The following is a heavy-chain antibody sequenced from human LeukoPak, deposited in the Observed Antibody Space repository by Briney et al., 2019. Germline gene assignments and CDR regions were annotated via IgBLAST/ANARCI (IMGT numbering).Heavy chain of an antibody. D-gene: IGHD3-9*01. CDR2: INPNSGGT. Sequence: ASVKVSCKASGYTFTGYYMHCVREAPGQGLEWMGWINPNSGGTNYAQKFQGRVTMNRDTSISTAYMELSRLRSDDTAVYYCARDSLLTGYYWGQGTLVTVSS. V-gene: IGHV1-2*02. CDR3: ARDSLLTGYY. CDR1: GYTFTGYY. J-gene: IGHJ4*02.